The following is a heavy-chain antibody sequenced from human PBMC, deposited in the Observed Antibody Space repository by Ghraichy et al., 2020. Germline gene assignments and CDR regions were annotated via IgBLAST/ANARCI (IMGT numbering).Heavy chain of an antibody. CDR1: GFTFSSYA. CDR2: ISYDGSNK. D-gene: IGHD1-14*01. CDR3: ARDRARSNHQYYFDY. J-gene: IGHJ4*02. V-gene: IGHV3-30*04. Sequence: GGSLRLSCAASGFTFSSYAMHWVRQAPGKGLEWVAVISYDGSNKYYADSVKGRFTISRDNSKNTLYLQMNSLRAEDTAVYYCARDRARSNHQYYFDYWGQGTLVTVSS.